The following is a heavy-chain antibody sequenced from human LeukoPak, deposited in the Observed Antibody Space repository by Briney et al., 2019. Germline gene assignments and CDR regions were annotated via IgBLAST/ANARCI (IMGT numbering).Heavy chain of an antibody. V-gene: IGHV3-9*01. CDR1: GFTFDDYA. J-gene: IGHJ4*02. D-gene: IGHD3-9*01. CDR3: AKDSSYDILTGPIDY. CDR2: ISWNSGSI. Sequence: GGSLRLSCAASGFTFDDYAMHWVRQAPGKGLEWVSGISWNSGSIGYADSVKGRFTISRDNAKNSLYLQMNSLRAEDTALYYCAKDSSYDILTGPIDYWGQGTLVTVSS.